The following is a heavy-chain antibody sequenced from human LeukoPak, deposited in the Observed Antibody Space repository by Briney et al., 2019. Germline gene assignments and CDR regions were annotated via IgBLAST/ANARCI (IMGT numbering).Heavy chain of an antibody. V-gene: IGHV3-30*03. CDR2: ISYDGSNK. CDR1: GFTFSNYG. Sequence: PGGSLRLSCAASGFTFSNYGMHWVRQAPGKGLEWVAVISYDGSNKYYTDSVKGRFTISRDNSKNTLYLQMNSLKASDTAMYYCAREVVVPAAMEYFDYWGQGTLVTVSS. J-gene: IGHJ4*02. D-gene: IGHD2-2*01. CDR3: AREVVVPAAMEYFDY.